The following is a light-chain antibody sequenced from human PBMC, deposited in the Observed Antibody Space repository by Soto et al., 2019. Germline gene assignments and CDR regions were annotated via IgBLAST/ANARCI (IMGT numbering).Light chain of an antibody. CDR3: SSYTSSSTWV. V-gene: IGLV2-14*01. CDR1: SSDVGGYNY. Sequence: QSALTQPASVSGSPGQSIAISCTGTSSDVGGYNYVSWYQQHPGKTPNLMIYDVSNRPPGVSNRFSGSKSGNTASLTISGLQAEDEADYYCSSYTSSSTWVFGGGTKVTVL. CDR2: DVS. J-gene: IGLJ3*02.